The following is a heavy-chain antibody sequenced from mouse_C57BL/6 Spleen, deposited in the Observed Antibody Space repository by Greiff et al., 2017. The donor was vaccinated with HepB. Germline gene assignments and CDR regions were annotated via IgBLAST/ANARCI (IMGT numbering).Heavy chain of an antibody. Sequence: EVKVVESGGGLVKPGGSLKLSCAASGFTFSSYAMSWVRQTPEKRLEWVATISDGGSYTYYPDNVKGRFTISRDNAKNNLYLQMSHLKSEDTAMYYCARGTNYGSSYYYFDYWGQGTTLTVSS. J-gene: IGHJ2*01. V-gene: IGHV5-4*03. CDR2: ISDGGSYT. CDR3: ARGTNYGSSYYYFDY. CDR1: GFTFSSYA. D-gene: IGHD1-1*01.